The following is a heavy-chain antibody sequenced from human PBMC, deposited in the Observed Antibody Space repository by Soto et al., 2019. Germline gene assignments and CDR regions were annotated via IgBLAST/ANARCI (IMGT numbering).Heavy chain of an antibody. V-gene: IGHV4-31*03. CDR3: AREYYYDSSGFDY. CDR1: GVSISSGGYY. CDR2: IYYSGST. D-gene: IGHD3-22*01. J-gene: IGHJ4*02. Sequence: QVQLQESGPGLVKPSQTLSLTCTVSGVSISSGGYYWTWIRQHPQKGLEWIGHIYYSGSTYYNPSLKRRVTVSVDTSKNQFSLKLSSVTAADTAVYYCAREYYYDSSGFDYWGQGTLVAFAS.